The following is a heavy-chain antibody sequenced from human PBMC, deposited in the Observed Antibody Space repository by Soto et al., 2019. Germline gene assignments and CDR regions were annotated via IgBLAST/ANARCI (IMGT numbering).Heavy chain of an antibody. Sequence: QVQLVQSGAEVKKPGASVQVSCKASGYRFTNHGITWVRQAPGQGLEWMGWIASYNGNTNYAQKFQGRVTMTTDISTTMTDMELKSLTSNDTAVYYCARDARNDYWTGSTSPNYYFDYWGQGTLVTVSS. D-gene: IGHD3-3*01. J-gene: IGHJ4*02. CDR1: GYRFTNHG. CDR2: IASYNGNT. V-gene: IGHV1-18*01. CDR3: ARDARNDYWTGSTSPNYYFDY.